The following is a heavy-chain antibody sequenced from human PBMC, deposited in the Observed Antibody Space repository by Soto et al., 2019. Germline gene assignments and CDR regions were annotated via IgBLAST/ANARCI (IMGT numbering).Heavy chain of an antibody. Sequence: QLQLQESGPGLVKPSETLSLTCTVSGGSISSSSYYWGWIRQPPGKGLEWIGSIYYSGSTYYNPSLKRRVTISVDTSKNQFSRKLSSVTAADTAVYYCARRVWGRVRLGELDRWGQGTLVTVSS. CDR3: ARRVWGRVRLGELDR. D-gene: IGHD3-16*01. CDR2: IYYSGST. J-gene: IGHJ5*02. CDR1: GGSISSSSYY. V-gene: IGHV4-39*01.